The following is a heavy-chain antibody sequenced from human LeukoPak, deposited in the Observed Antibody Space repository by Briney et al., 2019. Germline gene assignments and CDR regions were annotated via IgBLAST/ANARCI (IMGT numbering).Heavy chain of an antibody. Sequence: SETLSLTCSVSGGPIRSYYWSWIRQPPGKGLEWIGYIYYSGSTNYNPSLESRVTLSVDTSKNQFSLKLSPVTAADTAMYYCARHTLDHWYFDLWGRGTLVTVSS. CDR2: IYYSGST. J-gene: IGHJ2*01. CDR3: ARHTLDHWYFDL. V-gene: IGHV4-59*08. CDR1: GGPIRSYY.